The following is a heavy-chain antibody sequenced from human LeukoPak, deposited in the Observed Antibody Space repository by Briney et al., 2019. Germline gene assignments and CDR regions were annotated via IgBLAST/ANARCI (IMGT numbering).Heavy chain of an antibody. CDR2: ISYDGSNK. D-gene: IGHD3-10*01. CDR3: AKDQSAAAYYYGSGSLDY. CDR1: GFTFSSYG. Sequence: PGRSLRLSCAASGFTFSSYGMLWVRQAPGKGLEWVAVISYDGSNKYYADSVKGRFTISRDNSKNTLYLQMNSLRAEDTAVYYCAKDQSAAAYYYGSGSLDYWGQGTLVTVSS. V-gene: IGHV3-30*18. J-gene: IGHJ4*02.